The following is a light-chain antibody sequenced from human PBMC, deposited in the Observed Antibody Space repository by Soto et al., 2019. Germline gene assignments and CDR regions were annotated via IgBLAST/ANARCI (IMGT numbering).Light chain of an antibody. V-gene: IGKV3-15*01. CDR1: QSVSSN. J-gene: IGKJ1*01. CDR3: HQYNNWGT. CDR2: GAS. Sequence: EIVVTQSPATLSVSPGERATLSCRASQSVSSNLAWYQQKPGQAPRLLMYGASTRATGIPARFSGSGSGTEFTLTISSLQSEDFAIYYCHQYNNWGTFGQGTKVEIK.